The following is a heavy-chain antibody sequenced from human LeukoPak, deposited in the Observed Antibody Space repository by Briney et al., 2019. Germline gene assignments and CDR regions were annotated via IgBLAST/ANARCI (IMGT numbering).Heavy chain of an antibody. CDR1: GFTFSSYG. CDR2: IRYDGSNK. CDR3: AKMDGSGWYRSYFDY. Sequence: GGSLRLSCAASGFTFSSYGMHWVRQAPGKGLEWVAFIRYDGSNKYYADSVKGRFTISRDNSKNTLYLQMNSLRAEDTAVYYCAKMDGSGWYRSYFDYWGQGTLVTVSS. D-gene: IGHD6-19*01. V-gene: IGHV3-30*02. J-gene: IGHJ4*02.